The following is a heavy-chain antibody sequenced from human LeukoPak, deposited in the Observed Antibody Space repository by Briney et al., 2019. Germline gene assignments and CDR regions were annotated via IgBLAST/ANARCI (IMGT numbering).Heavy chain of an antibody. J-gene: IGHJ3*02. D-gene: IGHD3-22*01. V-gene: IGHV3-23*01. CDR3: AKDSSGYLLLDAFDI. Sequence: GGSLRFSCAASGFTFSSYAMSWVRQAPGKGLEWVSAISGSGGSTYYADSVKGRFTISRDNSKNTLYLQMNSLRAEDTAVYYCAKDSSGYLLLDAFDIWGQGTMVTVSS. CDR1: GFTFSSYA. CDR2: ISGSGGST.